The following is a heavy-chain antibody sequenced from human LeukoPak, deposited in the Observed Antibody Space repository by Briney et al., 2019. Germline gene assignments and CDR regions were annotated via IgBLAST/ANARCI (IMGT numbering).Heavy chain of an antibody. Sequence: GSLRLPCAAPGFTFSSFAIGWVRQAPGKGLEWVSGFCGSGGSTYYADSVKGRFTISRDNSKNTLYLQMNSLRAEDTAVYYCAKDEWYYYDSSGPAGDYWGQGTLVTVSS. CDR3: AKDEWYYYDSSGPAGDY. CDR1: GFTFSSFA. CDR2: FCGSGGST. D-gene: IGHD3-22*01. J-gene: IGHJ4*02. V-gene: IGHV3-23*01.